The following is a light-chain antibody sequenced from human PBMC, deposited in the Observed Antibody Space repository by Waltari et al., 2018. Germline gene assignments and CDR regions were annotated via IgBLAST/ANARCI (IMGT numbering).Light chain of an antibody. Sequence: QSVLTQPPSVSGAPGQRVTLSCTASSSNIAAGQDFHWYQQLPGPAPKLLIYGNSNRPSGVPDRFYGSKSGTSASLAIIGLQAEDEADYYCQSYDSSLGGWVFGGGTKLTVL. J-gene: IGLJ3*02. CDR1: SSNIAAGQD. V-gene: IGLV1-40*01. CDR2: GNS. CDR3: QSYDSSLGGWV.